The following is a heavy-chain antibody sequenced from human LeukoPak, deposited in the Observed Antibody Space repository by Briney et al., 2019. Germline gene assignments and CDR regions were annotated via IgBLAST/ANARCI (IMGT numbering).Heavy chain of an antibody. V-gene: IGHV4-34*01. CDR1: GGSFSGYY. CDR2: INHSGST. CDR3: ARGVCSSTSCEPFDY. J-gene: IGHJ4*02. Sequence: SETLSLTCAVYGGSFSGYYCSWIRQPPGKGLEWIGEINHSGSTNYNPSLKSRVTISVDTSKNQFSLKLSSVTAADTAVYYCARGVCSSTSCEPFDYWGQGTLVTVSS. D-gene: IGHD2-2*01.